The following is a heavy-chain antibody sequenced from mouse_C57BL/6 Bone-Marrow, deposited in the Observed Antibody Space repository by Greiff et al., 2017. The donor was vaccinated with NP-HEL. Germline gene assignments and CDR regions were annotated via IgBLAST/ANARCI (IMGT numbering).Heavy chain of an antibody. CDR2: ISSGSSTI. V-gene: IGHV5-17*01. CDR1: GFTFSDYG. D-gene: IGHD4-1*01. CDR3: ASNWAYWYFDV. J-gene: IGHJ1*03. Sequence: EVQRVESGGGLVKPGGSLKLSCAASGFTFSDYGMHWVRQAPEKGLEWVAYISSGSSTIYYADTVKGRFTISRDNAKNTLFLQMTSLRSEDTAMYYCASNWAYWYFDVWGTGTTVTVSS.